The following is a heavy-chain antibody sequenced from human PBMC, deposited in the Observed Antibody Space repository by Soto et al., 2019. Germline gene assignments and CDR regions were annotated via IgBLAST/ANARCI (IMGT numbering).Heavy chain of an antibody. J-gene: IGHJ6*02. CDR1: GYTFTGYY. Sequence: ASVKVSCKASGYTFTGYYMHWVRQAPGQGLEWMGWINPNSGGTNYAQKFQGWVTMTRDTSISTAYMELSRLRSDDTAVYYCARQGIIAAAGGNYGMDVWGQGTTVTVSS. CDR2: INPNSGGT. D-gene: IGHD6-13*01. V-gene: IGHV1-2*04. CDR3: ARQGIIAAAGGNYGMDV.